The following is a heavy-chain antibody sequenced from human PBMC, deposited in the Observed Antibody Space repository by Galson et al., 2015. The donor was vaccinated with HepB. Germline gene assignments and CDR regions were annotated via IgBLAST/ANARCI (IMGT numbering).Heavy chain of an antibody. Sequence: LSLTCTISGGSVNTRSYYWAWLRQPPGKGLEWIGSVNYLGSTYYTPSLESRLSISIDTSRNQFSLKLTSVTASDTTVYYCARHHYYSGAGPFDYWGQGTLVTVSS. J-gene: IGHJ4*02. CDR2: VNYLGST. V-gene: IGHV4-39*01. D-gene: IGHD3-10*01. CDR3: ARHHYYSGAGPFDY. CDR1: GGSVNTRSYY.